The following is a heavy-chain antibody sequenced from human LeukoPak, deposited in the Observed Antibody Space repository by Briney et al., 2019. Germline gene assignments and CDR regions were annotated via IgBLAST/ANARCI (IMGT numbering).Heavy chain of an antibody. CDR3: ARVSKTWLGAFFRRNYFDY. Sequence: SETLSLTCSVSGYSISNAYYWGWIRQPPGKGLEWIGSIYYSGSIFYNPSLKSRVTISIDTSKNHFSLKLSSVTAADTAVYYCARVSKTWLGAFFRRNYFDYWGQGTLVTVSS. J-gene: IGHJ4*02. V-gene: IGHV4-38-2*02. CDR1: GYSISNAYY. D-gene: IGHD3-3*02. CDR2: IYYSGSI.